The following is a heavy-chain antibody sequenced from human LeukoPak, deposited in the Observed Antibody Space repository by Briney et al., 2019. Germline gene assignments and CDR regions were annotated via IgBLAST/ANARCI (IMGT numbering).Heavy chain of an antibody. D-gene: IGHD2-15*01. CDR3: AKDATRYCSGGSCYGFDY. J-gene: IGHJ4*02. V-gene: IGHV3-30*18. Sequence: GRSLRLSCVASGFTFSSYGMHWVRQAPGKGLEWVAVISYDGSNKYYADSVKGRFTISRDNSKNTLYLQMNSLRAEDTAVYYCAKDATRYCSGGSCYGFDYWGQGTLVTVSS. CDR1: GFTFSSYG. CDR2: ISYDGSNK.